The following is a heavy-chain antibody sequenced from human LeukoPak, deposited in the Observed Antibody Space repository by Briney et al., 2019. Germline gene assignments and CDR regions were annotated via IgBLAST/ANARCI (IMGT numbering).Heavy chain of an antibody. V-gene: IGHV3-23*01. CDR3: AKKAQYDGHYPLDY. CDR1: GFTFSSYS. Sequence: PGGSLRLSCAASGFTFSSYSMGWVRQAAGEGLEWVSGTSDRGDYTYYADSVKGRFTISRDTSKNTLYLQMNSLRAEDTALYFCAKKAQYDGHYPLDYWGQGTLVTVSA. J-gene: IGHJ4*02. CDR2: TSDRGDYT. D-gene: IGHD4/OR15-4a*01.